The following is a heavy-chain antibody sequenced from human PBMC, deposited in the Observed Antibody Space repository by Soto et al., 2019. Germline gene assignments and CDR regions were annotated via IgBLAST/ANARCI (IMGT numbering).Heavy chain of an antibody. CDR2: IYYSGST. CDR1: GGSISSYY. Sequence: QVQLQESGPGLVKPSETLSLTCTVSGGSISSYYWSWIRQPPGKGLEWIGYIYYSGSTNYNPSLKSRVTISVDTSKNQFTLKLSSVTAADTAVYYCARSSLVGVITTGYYYYCLDVWGQGTTVTVSS. CDR3: ARSSLVGVITTGYYYYCLDV. J-gene: IGHJ6*02. V-gene: IGHV4-59*01. D-gene: IGHD3-22*01.